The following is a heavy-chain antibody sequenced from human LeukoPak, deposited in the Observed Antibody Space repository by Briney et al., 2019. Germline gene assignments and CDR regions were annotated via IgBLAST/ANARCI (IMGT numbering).Heavy chain of an antibody. CDR2: ITGSGDRT. Sequence: PGGSLRLSCTASGFIFSSHGMNWVRQAPGKGLEWVSAITGSGDRTYYTDSVRGRFTVSRDNSKNTLYLQMNGLRAEDTAVYYCAKRGEDPVDLDYWGQGTLVTVSS. D-gene: IGHD3-16*01. CDR1: GFIFSSHG. V-gene: IGHV3-23*01. J-gene: IGHJ4*02. CDR3: AKRGEDPVDLDY.